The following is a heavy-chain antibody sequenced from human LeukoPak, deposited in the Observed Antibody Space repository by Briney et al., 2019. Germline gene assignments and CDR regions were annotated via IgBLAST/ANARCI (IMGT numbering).Heavy chain of an antibody. CDR2: IYHSGST. V-gene: IGHV4-30-2*01. J-gene: IGHJ4*02. CDR1: GGSISSGGYY. D-gene: IGHD3-16*01. CDR3: ARDPYGGIDY. Sequence: PSETLSLTCTVSGGSISSGGYYWSWIRQPPGKGLEWIGYIYHSGSTYYNPSLKSRVTISVDRSKNQFSLKLSSVTAADTAVYYCARDPYGGIDYWGQGTLVTVSS.